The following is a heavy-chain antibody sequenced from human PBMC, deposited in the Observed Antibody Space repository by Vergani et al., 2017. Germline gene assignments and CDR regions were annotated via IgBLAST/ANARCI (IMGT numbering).Heavy chain of an antibody. Sequence: VQLVESGGGVVQPGRSLRLSCAASGFTFSSYDMHWVRQATGKDLEWVSAIGTAGDTYYPGSVKGRFTISRENAKNSLYLQMNSLRAGDTAIYYCARAVSTTVGDPPGYWGQGTLVTVSS. J-gene: IGHJ4*02. CDR2: IGTAGDT. CDR3: ARAVSTTVGDPPGY. D-gene: IGHD4-23*01. CDR1: GFTFSSYD. V-gene: IGHV3-13*01.